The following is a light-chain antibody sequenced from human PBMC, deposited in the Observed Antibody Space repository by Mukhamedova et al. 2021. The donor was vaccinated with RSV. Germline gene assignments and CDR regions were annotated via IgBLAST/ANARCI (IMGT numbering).Light chain of an antibody. CDR3: SMFYYNLSALV. J-gene: IGLJ6*01. Sequence: GSHAVDWFQQISHGAPKTVMFGDSLPSGIPDRFSDSKSGTTASLTISGLWPDDQADFYCSMFYYNLSALVFGSGTKVTVL. CDR2: GDS. CDR1: GSHA. V-gene: IGLV1-36*01.